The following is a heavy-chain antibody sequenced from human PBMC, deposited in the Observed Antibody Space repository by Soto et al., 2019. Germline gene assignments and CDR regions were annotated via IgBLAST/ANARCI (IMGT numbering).Heavy chain of an antibody. D-gene: IGHD2-2*01. CDR1: GFSLSTSGVG. J-gene: IGHJ6*02. CDR2: IYWDGDK. Sequence: QISLKESGPPLVKPTQTLTLTCTFSGFSLSTSGVGVGWIRQPPGEALEWLALIYWDGDKRYSPSLRGRLTITKATSKTHGVTAMTHMDPGDTGTYYCAHRYWSSTRCHLYYYYEMDVWGHGTPVTVSS. CDR3: AHRYWSSTRCHLYYYYEMDV. V-gene: IGHV2-5*02.